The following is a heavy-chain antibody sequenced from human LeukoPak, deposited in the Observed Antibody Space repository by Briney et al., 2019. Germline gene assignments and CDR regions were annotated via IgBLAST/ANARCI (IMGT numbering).Heavy chain of an antibody. CDR3: ARLTGTTFYYYMDV. CDR1: EGTFSSNA. D-gene: IGHD1-7*01. CDR2: INPFFGTA. Sequence: SVKVSCKASEGTFSSNAISWVRQAPGQGLEWMGGINPFFGTANYAQKFQGRVTITADESTSTAHMELSSLRSEDTAVYYCARLTGTTFYYYMDVWGKGTTVTVSS. V-gene: IGHV1-69*13. J-gene: IGHJ6*03.